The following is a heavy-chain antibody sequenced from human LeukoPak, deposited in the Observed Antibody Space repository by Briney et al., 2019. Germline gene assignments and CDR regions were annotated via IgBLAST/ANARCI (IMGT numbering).Heavy chain of an antibody. J-gene: IGHJ4*02. D-gene: IGHD3-22*01. CDR1: GGSISSYY. V-gene: IGHV4-59*01. CDR3: ARSGVGYYYDSSGYYGFDY. CDR2: IYYSGST. Sequence: SETLSLTCTVSGGSISSYYWSWIRQPPGKGLEWIGYIYYSGSTNYNPSPKSRVTISVDTSKNQFSLKLSSVTAADTAVYYCARSGVGYYYDSSGYYGFDYWGQGTLVTVSS.